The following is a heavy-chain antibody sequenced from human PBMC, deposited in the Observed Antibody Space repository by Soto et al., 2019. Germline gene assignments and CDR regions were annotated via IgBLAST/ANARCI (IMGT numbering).Heavy chain of an antibody. D-gene: IGHD3-22*01. CDR1: GFTFSNYA. CDR2: ITYSGGSR. CDR3: AKKGYYDTSGYPIRYFDY. V-gene: IGHV3-23*04. Sequence: EVQLVESGGGLVQPGGSLRLSCAASGFTFSNYAMAWVRQAPGKGLEWVSTITYSGGSRDYADSVKGRFTISRDNSKNMLYLQMNSLRAEATAVYYCAKKGYYDTSGYPIRYFDYWGQGTLVTVSS. J-gene: IGHJ4*02.